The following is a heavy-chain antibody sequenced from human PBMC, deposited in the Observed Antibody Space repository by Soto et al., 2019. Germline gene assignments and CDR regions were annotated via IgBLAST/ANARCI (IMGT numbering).Heavy chain of an antibody. V-gene: IGHV3-33*01. D-gene: IGHD2-2*02. CDR1: GFTFSSYG. Sequence: GGSLRLSCAASGFTFSSYGMHWVRQAPGKGLEWVAVIWYDGSNKYYADSVKGRFTISRDNSKNTLYLQMNSLRAEDTAVYYCARDKPSRLYYYYYYYMDVWGKGTTVTVSS. CDR2: IWYDGSNK. CDR3: ARDKPSRLYYYYYYYMDV. J-gene: IGHJ6*03.